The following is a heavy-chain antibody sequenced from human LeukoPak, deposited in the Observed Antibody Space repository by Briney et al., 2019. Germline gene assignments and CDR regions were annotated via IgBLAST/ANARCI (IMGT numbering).Heavy chain of an antibody. CDR1: GFTFSSYG. Sequence: PGGSLRLSCAASGFTFSSYGMHWVRQAPGKGLEGVAVIWYDGSNKYYADSVKGRFTISRDNSENTLYLQMNSLRDEDTAVYYCARLGSGWGVDVWAKGTTVAVSS. CDR2: IWYDGSNK. CDR3: ARLGSGWGVDV. V-gene: IGHV3-33*01. D-gene: IGHD6-25*01. J-gene: IGHJ6*04.